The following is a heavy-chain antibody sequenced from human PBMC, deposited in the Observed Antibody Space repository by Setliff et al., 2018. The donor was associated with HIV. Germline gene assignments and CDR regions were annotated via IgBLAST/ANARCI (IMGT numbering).Heavy chain of an antibody. CDR2: IDPHTGGP. CDR1: GYTFTGHY. Sequence: GGSVKVSCKASGYTFTGHYMHWVRQAPGQGLQWMGWIDPHTGGPQYSQKFLGRVTMTRDTSISTVYMELTSLRSDDTAIYYCARDANYGSSGYDREYFDYWGQGTLVTVSS. CDR3: ARDANYGSSGYDREYFDY. J-gene: IGHJ4*02. D-gene: IGHD5-12*01. V-gene: IGHV1-2*02.